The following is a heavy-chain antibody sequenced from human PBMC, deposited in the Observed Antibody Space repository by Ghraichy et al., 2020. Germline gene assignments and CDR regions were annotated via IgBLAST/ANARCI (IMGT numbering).Heavy chain of an antibody. CDR1: GGSISSSSYY. D-gene: IGHD6-19*01. CDR2: IYYSGST. CDR3: ARHPQWLVPVDWYFDL. J-gene: IGHJ2*01. V-gene: IGHV4-39*01. Sequence: SETLSLTCTVSGGSISSSSYYWGWIRQPPGKGLEWIGSIYYSGSTYYNPSLKSRVTISVDTSKNQFSLKLSSVTAADTVVYYCARHPQWLVPVDWYFDLWGRGTLVTVSS.